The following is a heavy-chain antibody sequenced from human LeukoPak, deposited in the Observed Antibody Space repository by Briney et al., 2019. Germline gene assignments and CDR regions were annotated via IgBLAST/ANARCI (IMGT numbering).Heavy chain of an antibody. CDR1: GYNFTSYW. D-gene: IGHD5-24*01. CDR3: ARQGECLQYYYFDF. Sequence: GESLKISCKGSGYNFTSYWIGWVRPMPGEGLEWMGIIYPGYSDTRYSPSFQGQVTISADKSISTAYLQWSSLKASDTAMYYCARQGECLQYYYFDFWGQGTLVTVSS. CDR2: IYPGYSDT. J-gene: IGHJ4*02. V-gene: IGHV5-51*01.